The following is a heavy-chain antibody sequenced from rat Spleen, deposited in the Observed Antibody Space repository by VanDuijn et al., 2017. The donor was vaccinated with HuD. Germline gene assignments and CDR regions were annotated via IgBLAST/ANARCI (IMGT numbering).Heavy chain of an antibody. CDR2: ISYDGSST. CDR3: ASGLYNWFTY. Sequence: EVQLVESGGGLVQPGNSLKLSCAASGFTFSDYAMAWVRQSPKKGLEWVATISYDGSSTYYRDSVRGRFTSSRDNAKSALYLQLGSLRSEDTATYYCASGLYNWFTYWGQGTLVTVSS. V-gene: IGHV5-17*01. CDR1: GFTFSDYA. J-gene: IGHJ3*01.